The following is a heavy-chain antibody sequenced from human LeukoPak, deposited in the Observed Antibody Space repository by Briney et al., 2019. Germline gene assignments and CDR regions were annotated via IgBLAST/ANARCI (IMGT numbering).Heavy chain of an antibody. CDR1: VFTLSSHG. J-gene: IGHJ4*02. D-gene: IGHD3-10*01. V-gene: IGHV3-30*18. CDR2: ISYDGSNK. Sequence: PGGCLRLSCAACVFTLSSHGTHWVRQAPAKGLEWGAVISYDGSNKYYADSVKGRFTISRDNSKNTLYLQMNSLRAEDTAGYYCAKEWFGYWGQGTLVTVSS. CDR3: AKEWFGY.